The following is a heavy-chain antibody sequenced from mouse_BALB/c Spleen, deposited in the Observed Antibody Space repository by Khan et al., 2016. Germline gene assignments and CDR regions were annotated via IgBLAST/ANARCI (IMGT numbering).Heavy chain of an antibody. V-gene: IGHV5-17*02. D-gene: IGHD4-1*01. CDR2: ISSGSSTI. Sequence: EVELVESGGGLVQPGGSRKLSCAASGFTFSSFGMHWVRQAPEKGLEWVAYISSGSSTIYYADTVKGRFTISRDNPKNTLFLQMTSLRSEDTAMYYCARREGNWDWYVDVWGAGTTVTVSS. CDR1: GFTFSSFG. J-gene: IGHJ1*01. CDR3: ARREGNWDWYVDV.